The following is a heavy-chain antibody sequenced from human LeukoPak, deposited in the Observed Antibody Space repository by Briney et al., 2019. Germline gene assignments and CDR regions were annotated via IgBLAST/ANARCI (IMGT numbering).Heavy chain of an antibody. CDR2: IKSKTDGGTT. J-gene: IGHJ6*03. D-gene: IGHD5-18*01. V-gene: IGHV3-15*01. CDR1: GFTFSNAW. CDR3: TTLFTAMAYYYYYMDV. Sequence: GGSLRLSCAASGFTFSNAWMSWVRQAPGKGLEWVGRIKSKTDGGTTDYAAPVKGRFTISRDDSKNTLYLQMNSLKTEDTAMYYCTTLFTAMAYYYYYMDVWGKGTTVTVSS.